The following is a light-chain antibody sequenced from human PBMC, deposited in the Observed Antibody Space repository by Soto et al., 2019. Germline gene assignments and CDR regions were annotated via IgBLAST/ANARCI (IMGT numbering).Light chain of an antibody. Sequence: QSALTQPRSVSGSPGQSVTISCTGTSSDVGRYDYVSWYQQHPGKAPKLIIYDVSERPSGVPDRFSGSKFGNTASLTISGLQAEDEADYYCCSYAGSYTLYVFGTGTKLTVL. CDR1: SSDVGRYDY. CDR2: DVS. V-gene: IGLV2-11*01. J-gene: IGLJ1*01. CDR3: CSYAGSYTLYV.